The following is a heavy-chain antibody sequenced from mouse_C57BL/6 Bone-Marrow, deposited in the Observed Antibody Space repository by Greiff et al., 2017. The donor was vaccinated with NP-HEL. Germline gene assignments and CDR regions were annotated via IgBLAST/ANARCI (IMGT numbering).Heavy chain of an antibody. CDR3: ARRVNWAWFAY. Sequence: EVQLVESGGGLVQPGGSLKLSCAASGFTFSDYYMYWVRQTPEKRLEWVAYISNGGGSTYYPDTVKGRFTNSRDNAKNTLYLQMGRLKSEATTMYYCARRVNWAWFAYWGQGTLVTVSA. CDR2: ISNGGGST. V-gene: IGHV5-12*01. CDR1: GFTFSDYY. J-gene: IGHJ3*01. D-gene: IGHD4-1*01.